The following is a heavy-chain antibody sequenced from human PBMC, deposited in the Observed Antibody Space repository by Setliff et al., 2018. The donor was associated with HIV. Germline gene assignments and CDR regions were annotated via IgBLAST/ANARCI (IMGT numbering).Heavy chain of an antibody. J-gene: IGHJ6*03. CDR2: IDTSGGT. D-gene: IGHD2-2*01. Sequence: SETLSLTCTVSGGSISSGYYYWSWIRQPAGKGLEWIGRIDTSGGTDYNPSLESRVTMSVDTSRTQFSLKLRSVTAADTAVYYCARVGASGVASSMDYHYYMDVWGKGTSVTVSS. CDR1: GGSISSGYYY. CDR3: ARVGASGVASSMDYHYYMDV. V-gene: IGHV4-61*02.